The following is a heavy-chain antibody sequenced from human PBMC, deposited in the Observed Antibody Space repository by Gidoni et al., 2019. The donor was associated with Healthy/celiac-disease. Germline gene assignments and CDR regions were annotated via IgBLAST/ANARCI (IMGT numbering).Heavy chain of an antibody. CDR3: ARDRRVRGVIITWGMDV. V-gene: IGHV4-61*02. J-gene: IGHJ6*02. D-gene: IGHD3-10*01. Sequence: QVQLQASGPGLVKPSQTLSLTCTVAGGSISSGSDYWSWIRQPAGKGLEWIGRIYNSGSTNYNPSLKSRVTISVDTSKNQFSLKLSSVTAADTAVYYCARDRRVRGVIITWGMDVWGQGTTVTVSS. CDR1: GGSISSGSDY. CDR2: IYNSGST.